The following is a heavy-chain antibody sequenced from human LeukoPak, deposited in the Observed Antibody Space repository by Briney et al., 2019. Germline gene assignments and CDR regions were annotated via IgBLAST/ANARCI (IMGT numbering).Heavy chain of an antibody. J-gene: IGHJ6*02. CDR1: GYSFTSNW. V-gene: IGHV5-10-1*01. D-gene: IGHD1-26*01. CDR3: ARASGLTYSGSRPGYYYGMDV. Sequence: GESLKISCKGSGYSFTSNWISWVRQMPGKGLEGMGRIDPSDSYTDYSPSFQGHVTISADKSISTAYLQWSSLKGSDTAVYYCARASGLTYSGSRPGYYYGMDVWGQGTTVTVSS. CDR2: IDPSDSYT.